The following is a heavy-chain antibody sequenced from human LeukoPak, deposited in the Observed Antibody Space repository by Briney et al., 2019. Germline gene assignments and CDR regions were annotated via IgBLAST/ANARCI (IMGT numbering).Heavy chain of an antibody. V-gene: IGHV1-69*01. CDR2: IIPIFGTA. D-gene: IGHD2-2*01. Sequence: SVKVSCKASGGTFSSYAISWVRQAPGQGLEWMGGIIPIFGTANYAQKFQGRVTITADESTSTAYMELSSLRSEDTAVYYCAGVALVAPAGPGWFDPWGQGTLVTVSS. J-gene: IGHJ5*02. CDR1: GGTFSSYA. CDR3: AGVALVAPAGPGWFDP.